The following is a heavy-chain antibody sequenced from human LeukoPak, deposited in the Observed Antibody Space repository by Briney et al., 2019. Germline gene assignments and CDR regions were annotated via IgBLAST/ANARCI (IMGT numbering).Heavy chain of an antibody. CDR3: VIEAVRRTPYTNSWMDV. Sequence: ASVKVSCKASRDTFTNYDINWVRQAAGQGLEWMGLVDPKDGETIYAEKFQGRVTITADTSTETAYMELSSLRTEDTAVYYCVIEAVRRTPYTNSWMDVGRKGTSVTVSS. J-gene: IGHJ6*01. CDR1: RDTFTNYD. D-gene: IGHD4-11*01. V-gene: IGHV1-69-2*01. CDR2: VDPKDGET.